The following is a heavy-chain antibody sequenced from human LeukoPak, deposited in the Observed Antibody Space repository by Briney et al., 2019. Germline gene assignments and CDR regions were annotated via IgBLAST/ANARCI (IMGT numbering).Heavy chain of an antibody. CDR2: LWYDGSNE. V-gene: IGHV3-33*06. D-gene: IGHD4-17*01. J-gene: IGHJ6*03. Sequence: GGSLRLSCVASGFTFRGYGMHWVRQAPGKGLEWLSLLWYDGSNEYYADSVKGRFTISSDNSKNTLYLQMNSLRAEDTAVYYCAKGMTTGPRSVYHYMDVWGKGTTVTVSS. CDR1: GFTFRGYG. CDR3: AKGMTTGPRSVYHYMDV.